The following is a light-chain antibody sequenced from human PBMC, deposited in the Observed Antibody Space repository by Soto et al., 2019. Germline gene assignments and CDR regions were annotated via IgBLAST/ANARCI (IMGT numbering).Light chain of an antibody. J-gene: IGLJ1*01. Sequence: QSVLTQPASVSGSPGQSITISCTGTSGDVGRFHFVTWYQQHPGKVPKLMIYEVTNRPSGVSDRFSGSKSGNTASLTISGLKTEDEADYYCSSYTSSSTYVFGTGTKLTVL. CDR2: EVT. V-gene: IGLV2-14*01. CDR3: SSYTSSSTYV. CDR1: SGDVGRFHF.